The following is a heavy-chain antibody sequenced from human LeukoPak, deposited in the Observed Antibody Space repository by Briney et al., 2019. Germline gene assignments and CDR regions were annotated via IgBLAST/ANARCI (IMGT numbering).Heavy chain of an antibody. Sequence: GDSLKISCTYSFTKYWIGWVRQMPGKGLDWMGIVYPGDSDTRYSPSFQGQVTISADKSISTVFLQWSSLKASDTAMYYCARHRETTMARRAFDYWGQGTLATVSS. CDR2: VYPGDSDT. CDR1: YSFTKYW. V-gene: IGHV5-51*01. D-gene: IGHD5-18*01. CDR3: ARHRETTMARRAFDY. J-gene: IGHJ4*02.